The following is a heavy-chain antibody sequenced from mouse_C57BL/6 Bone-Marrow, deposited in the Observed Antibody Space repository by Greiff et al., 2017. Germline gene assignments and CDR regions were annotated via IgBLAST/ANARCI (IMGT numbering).Heavy chain of an antibody. D-gene: IGHD2-4*01. J-gene: IGHJ4*01. CDR2: FGPGSGST. Sequence: QVQLKQSGAELVKPGASVKISCKASGYTFTDYYINWVKQRPGQGLEWIGKFGPGSGSTYYNEKFKGKATLTADKSSSTAYMQLSSLTSEESAVYFCARGGYDYGFYAMDYWGQGTSVTVSS. CDR3: ARGGYDYGFYAMDY. V-gene: IGHV1-77*01. CDR1: GYTFTDYY.